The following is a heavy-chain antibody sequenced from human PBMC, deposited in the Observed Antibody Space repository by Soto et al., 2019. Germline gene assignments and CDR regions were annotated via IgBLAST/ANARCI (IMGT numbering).Heavy chain of an antibody. V-gene: IGHV3-23*01. Sequence: PGGSLRLSCAASAFTFSSYAMSWVRQAPGKGLEWVSAISGSGGSTYYADSVKGRFTISRDNSKNTLYLQMNSLRAEDTAVYYCAKPVYERGAAGTSNRFDPWGQGTLDTVSS. J-gene: IGHJ5*02. CDR3: AKPVYERGAAGTSNRFDP. CDR1: AFTFSSYA. CDR2: ISGSGGST. D-gene: IGHD6-13*01.